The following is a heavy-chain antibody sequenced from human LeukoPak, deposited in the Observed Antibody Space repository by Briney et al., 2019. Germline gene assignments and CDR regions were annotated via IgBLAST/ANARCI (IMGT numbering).Heavy chain of an antibody. CDR1: GYTFTGYY. CDR2: INPNSGGT. J-gene: IGHJ4*02. D-gene: IGHD6-19*01. Sequence: ASVKVSCKASGYTFTGYYMHWVRQAPGQGLEWMGWINPNSGGTNYAQEFQGRVTMTRDTSISTAYMELSSLRSEDTAVYYCATGIKGIAVEVTFDYWGQGTLVTVSS. V-gene: IGHV1-2*02. CDR3: ATGIKGIAVEVTFDY.